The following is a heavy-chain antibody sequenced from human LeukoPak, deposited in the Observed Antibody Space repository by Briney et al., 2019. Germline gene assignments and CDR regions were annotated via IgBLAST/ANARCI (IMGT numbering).Heavy chain of an antibody. J-gene: IGHJ4*02. CDR3: ARHNYDFWSGYYPFDY. V-gene: IGHV4-30-4*01. Sequence: SQTLSLTCSVSGGSINNVNYYWSWIRQPPGKGLEWIGYIYYSGSAYYNPSLKSRVTISVDTSKNQFSLKLSSVTAADTAVYYCARHNYDFWSGYYPFDYWGQGTLVTVSS. CDR1: GGSINNVNYY. CDR2: IYYSGSA. D-gene: IGHD3-3*01.